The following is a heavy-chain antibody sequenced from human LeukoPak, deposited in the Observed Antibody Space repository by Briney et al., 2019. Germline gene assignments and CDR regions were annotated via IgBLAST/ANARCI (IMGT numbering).Heavy chain of an antibody. CDR1: GFTFSSYA. CDR3: AKEARYGSGSSYYYYYYMDV. D-gene: IGHD3-10*01. CDR2: ISGSGGST. V-gene: IGHV3-23*01. J-gene: IGHJ6*03. Sequence: GGSLRLSCAASGFTFSSYAMSWVRQAPGRGLEWVSAISGSGGSTYYADSVKGRFTISRDNSKNTLYLQMNSLRAEDTAVYYCAKEARYGSGSSYYYYYYMDVWGKGTTVTVSS.